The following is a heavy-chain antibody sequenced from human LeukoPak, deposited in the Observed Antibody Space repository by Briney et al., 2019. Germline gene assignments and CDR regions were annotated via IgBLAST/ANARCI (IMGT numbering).Heavy chain of an antibody. CDR2: INPSGGST. Sequence: ASVKVSCTASGYTLTSYFIHWVRHAPGQGLEWMGIINPSGGSTSYAQKFQGRVTMTRDTSTSTVYMELSSLRSEDTAVYYCARDQDWNYAFDIWGQGTMVTVSS. CDR1: GYTLTSYF. V-gene: IGHV1-46*01. CDR3: ARDQDWNYAFDI. J-gene: IGHJ3*02. D-gene: IGHD1-7*01.